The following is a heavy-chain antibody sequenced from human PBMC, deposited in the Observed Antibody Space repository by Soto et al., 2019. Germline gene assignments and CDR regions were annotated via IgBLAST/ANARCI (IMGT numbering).Heavy chain of an antibody. CDR2: IYPGDSDT. J-gene: IGHJ6*03. CDR1: GYSFTSYW. D-gene: IGHD3-10*01. Sequence: GESLKISCKGSGYSFTSYWIGWVRQMPGKGLEWMGIIYPGDSDTRYSPSFQGQVTISADKSISTAYLQWSSLKASDTAMYYCARHNTHYGSGPYYYYYYYMDVWGKGTRVTVSS. CDR3: ARHNTHYGSGPYYYYYYYMDV. V-gene: IGHV5-51*01.